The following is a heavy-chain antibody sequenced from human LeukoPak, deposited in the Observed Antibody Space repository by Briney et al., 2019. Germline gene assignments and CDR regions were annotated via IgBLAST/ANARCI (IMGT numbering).Heavy chain of an antibody. D-gene: IGHD3-22*01. Sequence: GASVKVSCKASGYTFTGYYMHWVRQAPGQGLEWMGWINPNSGGTNYAQKFQGRVTMTRDTSISTAYMELSRLRSEDTAVYYCAREFRYYYDSSGYYSHYYYYMDVWGKGTTVTVSS. J-gene: IGHJ6*03. CDR3: AREFRYYYDSSGYYSHYYYYMDV. CDR1: GYTFTGYY. V-gene: IGHV1-2*02. CDR2: INPNSGGT.